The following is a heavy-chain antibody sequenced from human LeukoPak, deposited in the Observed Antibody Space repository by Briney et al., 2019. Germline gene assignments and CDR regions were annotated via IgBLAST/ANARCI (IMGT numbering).Heavy chain of an antibody. D-gene: IGHD3-22*01. V-gene: IGHV4-4*02. J-gene: IGHJ4*02. Sequence: SETLSLTCAVSGGSIGSGNWWSWVRQPPGKGLEWIGEIYHSGSTNYNPSLKSRVTISVDTSKNQFSLMLSSVTAADTAVYYCARGYDSSAYYPFNYWGQGTLVTVSS. CDR3: ARGYDSSAYYPFNY. CDR2: IYHSGST. CDR1: GGSIGSGNW.